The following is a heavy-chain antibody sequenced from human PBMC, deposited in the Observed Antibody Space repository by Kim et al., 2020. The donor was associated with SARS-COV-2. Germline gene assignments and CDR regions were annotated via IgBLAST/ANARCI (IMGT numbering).Heavy chain of an antibody. CDR3: ATETGYSNGDAFDI. V-gene: IGHV3-48*03. Sequence: GGSLRLSCAASGFTFSNYEINWVRQAPGKGLEWVSYISSSGSTIYYADSVKGRFTISRDNAKNSLYLQMNSLRAEDTAVYYCATETGYSNGDAFDIWGQGTMVTVSS. D-gene: IGHD6-25*01. J-gene: IGHJ3*02. CDR1: GFTFSNYE. CDR2: ISSSGSTI.